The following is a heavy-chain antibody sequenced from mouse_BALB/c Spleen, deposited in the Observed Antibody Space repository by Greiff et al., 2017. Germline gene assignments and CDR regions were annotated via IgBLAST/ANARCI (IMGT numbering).Heavy chain of an antibody. V-gene: IGHV14-3*02. J-gene: IGHJ3*01. CDR3: ASAYYRIPWFAY. D-gene: IGHD2-14*01. CDR2: IDPANGNT. CDR1: GFNIKDTY. Sequence: EVKLVESGAELVKPGASVKLSCTASGFNIKDTYMHWVKQRPEQGLEWIGRIDPANGNTKYDPKFQGKATITADTSSNTAYLQLSSLTSEDTAVYYCASAYYRIPWFAYWGQGTLVTVSA.